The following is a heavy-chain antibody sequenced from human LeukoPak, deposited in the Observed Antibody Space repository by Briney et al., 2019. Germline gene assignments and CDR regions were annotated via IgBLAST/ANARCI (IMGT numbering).Heavy chain of an antibody. CDR2: IGGSGTTT. J-gene: IGHJ6*02. CDR3: AKDSSSSNYYYGMDV. V-gene: IGHV3-23*01. CDR1: GFTFNNYA. Sequence: GGSLRLSCEASGFTFNNYAMNWVRQAPGKGLEWVSGIGGSGTTTYYADFVKGRFTISRDNSKNTLYLQMNSLRAEDTAVYYCAKDSSSSNYYYGMDVWGQGTTVTVSS. D-gene: IGHD6-6*01.